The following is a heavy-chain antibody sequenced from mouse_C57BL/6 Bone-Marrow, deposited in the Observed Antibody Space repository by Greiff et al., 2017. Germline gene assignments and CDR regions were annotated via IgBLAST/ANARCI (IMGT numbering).Heavy chain of an antibody. Sequence: QVQLQQSDAELVKPGASVKISCKVSGYTFTDHTIHWMKQRPEQGLEWIGYIYPRDGSTKYNEKFKGKATLTADKSSSTAYMQLNSLTSEDSAVYFCARRGYYYGSSYYFDYWGQGTTLTVSS. CDR2: IYPRDGST. D-gene: IGHD1-1*01. CDR1: GYTFTDHT. J-gene: IGHJ2*01. CDR3: ARRGYYYGSSYYFDY. V-gene: IGHV1-78*01.